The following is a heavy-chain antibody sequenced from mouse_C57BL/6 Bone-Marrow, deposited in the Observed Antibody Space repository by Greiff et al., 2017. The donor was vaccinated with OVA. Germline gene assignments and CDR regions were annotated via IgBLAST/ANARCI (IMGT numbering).Heavy chain of an antibody. J-gene: IGHJ3*01. CDR3: ARESYYYGSAY. V-gene: IGHV5-4*01. CDR1: GFTFSSYA. Sequence: EVQLVESGGGLVKPGGSLKLSCAASGFTFSSYAMSWVRQTPEKRLEWVATISDGGSYTYYPVNVKGRFTISRDNAKNNLYLQMSHLKSEDTAMYYCARESYYYGSAYWGQGTLVTVSA. CDR2: ISDGGSYT. D-gene: IGHD1-1*01.